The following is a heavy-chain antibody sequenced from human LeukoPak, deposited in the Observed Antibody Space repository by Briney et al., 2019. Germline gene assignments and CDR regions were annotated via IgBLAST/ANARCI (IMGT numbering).Heavy chain of an antibody. V-gene: IGHV5-51*01. CDR2: IYPDDSDS. CDR1: GYSFDYYW. D-gene: IGHD3-3*01. Sequence: PGESLKISCKASGYSFDYYWIAWVRQMPGKGLEWMGIIYPDDSDSTYSPSFQGQVTISVDKSINTAYLQWSSLKASNTAISYCARVGSVTNFGVVSYYFDYWGQGTLVTVSS. CDR3: ARVGSVTNFGVVSYYFDY. J-gene: IGHJ4*02.